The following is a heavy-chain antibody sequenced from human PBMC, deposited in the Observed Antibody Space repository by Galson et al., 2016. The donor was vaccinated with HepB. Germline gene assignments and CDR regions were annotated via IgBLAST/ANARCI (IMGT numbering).Heavy chain of an antibody. D-gene: IGHD3-16*01. CDR3: ARNYGPFDL. CDR2: MNQDGSEK. CDR1: GFTFSNYW. V-gene: IGHV3-7*01. Sequence: SLRLSCAASGFTFSNYWLSWVRQATGKGLEWVANMNQDGSEKYFVDSVKGRFTISRDNAQNSVYLQMNSLRAEDTAVYYCARNYGPFDLWGQGTLVIVSS. J-gene: IGHJ5*02.